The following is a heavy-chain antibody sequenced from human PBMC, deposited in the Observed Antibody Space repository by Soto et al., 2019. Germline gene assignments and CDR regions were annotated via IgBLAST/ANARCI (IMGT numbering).Heavy chain of an antibody. D-gene: IGHD3-10*01. CDR2: IYYSGST. J-gene: IGHJ6*02. CDR3: ARGRGSGSLFYYYGMDV. Sequence: SETLSLTCTVSGGSISSYYWSWIRQPPGKGLEWIGYIYYSGSTNYNPSLKSRVTISVDTSKNQFSLKLSSVTAADTAVYYCARGRGSGSLFYYYGMDVWGQGTTVTVSS. V-gene: IGHV4-59*01. CDR1: GGSISSYY.